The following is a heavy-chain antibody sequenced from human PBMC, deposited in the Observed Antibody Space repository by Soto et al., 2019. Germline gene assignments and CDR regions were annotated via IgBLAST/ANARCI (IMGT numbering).Heavy chain of an antibody. CDR1: GGSFTGYY. V-gene: IGHV4-34*01. Sequence: PSETLSLTCGVYGGSFTGYYWTWIRQPPGERLEWIGEMNHDGITNYNPSLKSRVAITLDTSKKQFSVRLTSVTAADTAVYFCARGEAYIREVTFYYQGMDVWGQGTQVTVSS. CDR3: ARGEAYIREVTFYYQGMDV. CDR2: MNHDGIT. D-gene: IGHD3-10*01. J-gene: IGHJ6*02.